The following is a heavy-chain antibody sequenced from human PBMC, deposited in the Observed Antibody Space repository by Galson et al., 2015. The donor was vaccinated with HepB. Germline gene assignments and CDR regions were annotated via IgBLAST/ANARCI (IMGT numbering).Heavy chain of an antibody. D-gene: IGHD6-19*01. CDR2: IYYSGST. V-gene: IGHV4-59*01. CDR3: ARGERGSSGWYYFDY. J-gene: IGHJ4*02. CDR1: GGSISSYY. Sequence: LSLTCTVSGGSISSYYWSWIRQPPGKGLEWIGYIYYSGSTNYNPSLKSRVTISVDTSKNQFSLKLSSVTAADTAVYYCARGERGSSGWYYFDYWGQGTLVTVSS.